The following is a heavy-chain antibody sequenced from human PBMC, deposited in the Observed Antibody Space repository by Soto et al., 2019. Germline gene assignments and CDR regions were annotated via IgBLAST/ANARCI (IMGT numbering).Heavy chain of an antibody. CDR2: IFYTGTT. Sequence: KPSETLSLTCTVSGDSISYNSYYWGWIRQPPGKGLEWVGGIFYTGTTYYSPSLKDRVTISVDTSKNSFSLNLTSVTAADTAVYLWARLVVADPVVNVWGPGTMVTVYS. CDR3: ARLVVADPVVNV. D-gene: IGHD2-15*01. J-gene: IGHJ4*02. CDR1: GDSISYNSYY. V-gene: IGHV4-39*02.